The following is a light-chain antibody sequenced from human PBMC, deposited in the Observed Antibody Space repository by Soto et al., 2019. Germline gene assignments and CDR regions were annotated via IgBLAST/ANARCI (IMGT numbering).Light chain of an antibody. CDR1: ESISTF. V-gene: IGKV1-39*01. CDR3: QQYTNTNNPWM. CDR2: GAS. Sequence: DIRLTQSPSSLSAPIGDRVTITCRASESISTFLNWYKQTPGNAPKLLIYGASTLHGGVPSRFRGSGSGTEFTLIISGLQPDDSATYYCQQYTNTNNPWMFGQGTKVDIK. J-gene: IGKJ1*01.